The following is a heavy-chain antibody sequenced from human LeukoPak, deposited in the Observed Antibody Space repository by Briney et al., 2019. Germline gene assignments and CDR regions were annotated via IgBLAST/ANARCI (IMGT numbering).Heavy chain of an antibody. J-gene: IGHJ4*02. CDR1: GFTFSSYW. CDR3: ARRDYDILTGYKDY. CDR2: IYHSGST. D-gene: IGHD3-9*01. Sequence: GSLRLSCAASGFTFSSYWMSWVRQPPGKGLEWIGEIYHSGSTNYNPSLKSRVTISVDKSKNQFSLKLSSVTAADTAVYYCARRDYDILTGYKDYWGQGTLVTVSS. V-gene: IGHV4-4*02.